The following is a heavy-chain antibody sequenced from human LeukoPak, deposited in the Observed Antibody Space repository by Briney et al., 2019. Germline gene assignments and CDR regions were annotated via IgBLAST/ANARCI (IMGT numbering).Heavy chain of an antibody. CDR1: GFTFSSYG. CDR3: AKGGCSGGSCHYGMDV. V-gene: IGHV3-30*18. Sequence: QPGRSLRLSCTASGFTFSSYGMHWVRQAPGKGLEWVAVISYDGSNKYYSDSVKGRFTISRDNSKNTLYLQMNSLRDEDTAVYYCAKGGCSGGSCHYGMDVWGQGTTVTVSS. D-gene: IGHD2-15*01. J-gene: IGHJ6*02. CDR2: ISYDGSNK.